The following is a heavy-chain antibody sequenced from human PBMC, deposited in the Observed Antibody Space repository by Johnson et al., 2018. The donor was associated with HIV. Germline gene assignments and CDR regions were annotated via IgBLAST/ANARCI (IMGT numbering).Heavy chain of an antibody. CDR2: ISFDGSNK. D-gene: IGHD1-7*01. V-gene: IGHV3-30*04. J-gene: IGHJ3*02. CDR1: GFTFSSYA. Sequence: QVQLVESGGGVVRPGRSLRLSCAASGFTFSSYAMHWVRQAPGKGLEWVAVISFDGSNKYYADSLKGRFTISRDNSKNTLFLQMNSLRAEDTAVYFCAKDLGDAAGTTHDAFDIWGQGTMVTVSS. CDR3: AKDLGDAAGTTHDAFDI.